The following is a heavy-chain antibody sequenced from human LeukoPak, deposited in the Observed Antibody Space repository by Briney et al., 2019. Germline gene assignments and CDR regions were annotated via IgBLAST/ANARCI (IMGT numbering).Heavy chain of an antibody. V-gene: IGHV4-34*01. CDR2: INHSGST. Sequence: SETLSLTCAVYGGSFSGYYWSWIRQPPGKGLEWIGEINHSGSTNYNPSLKSRVTISVDTSKNRFSLKLSSVTAADTAVYYCARSIPDYDILTGYYAYYFDYWGQGTLVTVSS. CDR1: GGSFSGYY. D-gene: IGHD3-9*01. CDR3: ARSIPDYDILTGYYAYYFDY. J-gene: IGHJ4*02.